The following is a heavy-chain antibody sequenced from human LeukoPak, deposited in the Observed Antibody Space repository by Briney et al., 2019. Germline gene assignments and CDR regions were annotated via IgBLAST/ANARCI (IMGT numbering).Heavy chain of an antibody. CDR3: AKALGRELAYFDY. CDR2: ISGSGKYI. CDR1: EFTFSSYN. Sequence: GGSLRLSCAASEFTFSSYNMNWVRQAPGKGLEWVSCISGSGKYIYYADSVKGRFTISRDNSKNTLYLQMNSLRAEDTAVYYCAKALGRELAYFDYWGQGTLVTVSS. J-gene: IGHJ4*02. D-gene: IGHD1-26*01. V-gene: IGHV3-21*04.